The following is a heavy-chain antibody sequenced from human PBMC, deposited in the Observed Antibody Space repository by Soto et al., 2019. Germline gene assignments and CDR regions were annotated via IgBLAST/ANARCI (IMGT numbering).Heavy chain of an antibody. CDR2: IYSGGST. Sequence: GGSLRLSCAASGFTVSSNYMSWVRQAPGKGLEWVSVIYSGGSTYYADSVKGRFTISRDNSKNTLYLQMNSLRAEDTAVYYCARHPPVDTAMVNPYYFDYWGQGTLVTVSS. J-gene: IGHJ4*02. V-gene: IGHV3-66*04. CDR1: GFTVSSNY. CDR3: ARHPPVDTAMVNPYYFDY. D-gene: IGHD5-18*01.